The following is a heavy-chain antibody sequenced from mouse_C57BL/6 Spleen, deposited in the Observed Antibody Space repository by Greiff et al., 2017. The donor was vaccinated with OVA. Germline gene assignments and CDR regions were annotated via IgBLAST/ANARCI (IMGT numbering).Heavy chain of an antibody. CDR3: ASPIYYYGSSPHMDY. Sequence: VQLQQPGAELVRPGTSVKLSCKASGYTFTSYWMHWVKQRPGQGLEWIGVIDPSDSYTNYNQKFKGKATLTVDTSSSTAYMQLSSLTSEDSAVYYCASPIYYYGSSPHMDYWGQGTSVTVSS. CDR2: IDPSDSYT. V-gene: IGHV1-59*01. J-gene: IGHJ4*01. D-gene: IGHD1-1*01. CDR1: GYTFTSYW.